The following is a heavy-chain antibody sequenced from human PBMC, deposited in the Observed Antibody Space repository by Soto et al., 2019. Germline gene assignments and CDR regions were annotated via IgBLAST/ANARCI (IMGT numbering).Heavy chain of an antibody. Sequence: XAAVTRSYEGPGFTVCSYRMCWVRQTPGKGLEWLSTIKMDASEKKYVDSVKGRFTMSRDNAKNSLYLQMHSLRDEDTAVYYCARYSGNGSGTSVNPYLDYSGHRPLLSVPS. D-gene: IGHD3-10*01. CDR3: ARYSGNGSGTSVNPYLDY. CDR1: GFTVCSYR. V-gene: IGHV3-7*01. J-gene: IGHJ4*03. CDR2: IKMDASEK.